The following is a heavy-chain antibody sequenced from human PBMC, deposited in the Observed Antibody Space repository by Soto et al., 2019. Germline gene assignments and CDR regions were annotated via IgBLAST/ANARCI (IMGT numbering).Heavy chain of an antibody. Sequence: QVQLQESGPGLVKPSGTLSLTCAVSGGSINSSDWWSWVRQPPGKGLEWIGEIYHSGTTNYNPSLKSRVTISRDKSKKQFSLKLSSVTAADAAVYYCRSSTSTSGLYWYFDLWGRGTLVTVSS. CDR2: IYHSGTT. CDR3: RSSTSTSGLYWYFDL. V-gene: IGHV4-4*02. CDR1: GGSINSSDW. J-gene: IGHJ2*01. D-gene: IGHD1-1*01.